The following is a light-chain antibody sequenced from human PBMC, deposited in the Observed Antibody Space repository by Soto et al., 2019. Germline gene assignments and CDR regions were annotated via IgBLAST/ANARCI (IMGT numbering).Light chain of an antibody. CDR1: SSNIGKNY. Sequence: QSVLTQPPSVSVTPGQRVTSSCSGSSSNIGKNYVYWYQQVPGTAPKLLIHSNNQRPSGVPDRFSGSKSGTSASLAISGLRSEDEADYYCAAWDDSLSGRVFGGGTQLTVL. J-gene: IGLJ3*02. V-gene: IGLV1-47*02. CDR2: SNN. CDR3: AAWDDSLSGRV.